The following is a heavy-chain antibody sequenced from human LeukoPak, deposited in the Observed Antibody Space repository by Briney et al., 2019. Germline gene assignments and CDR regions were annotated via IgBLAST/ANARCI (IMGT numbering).Heavy chain of an antibody. CDR2: INPNSGGT. D-gene: IGHD2-15*01. CDR3: AREDVGDCSGGSCYPAPLDY. J-gene: IGHJ4*02. CDR1: GCTFTGYY. Sequence: ASVKVSCKASGCTFTGYYMHWVRQAPGQGLEWMGWINPNSGGTNYAQKFQGRVTMTRDTSISTAYMELSRLRSDDTAVYYCAREDVGDCSGGSCYPAPLDYWGQGTLVTVSS. V-gene: IGHV1-2*02.